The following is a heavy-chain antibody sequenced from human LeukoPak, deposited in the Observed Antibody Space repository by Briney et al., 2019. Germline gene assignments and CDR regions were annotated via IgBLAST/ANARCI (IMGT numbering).Heavy chain of an antibody. Sequence: SETLSLTCTVSGGSISSSSHYWGWIRQRPGKGLEWIGTIYYSGSTYYNPSLKSRVTISVDTSKNQFSLKLSSVTAADTAVYYCARRPASNYYDTSAAFDIWGQGTMVTVSS. CDR2: IYYSGST. V-gene: IGHV4-39*01. J-gene: IGHJ3*02. CDR3: ARRPASNYYDTSAAFDI. CDR1: GGSISSSSHY. D-gene: IGHD3-22*01.